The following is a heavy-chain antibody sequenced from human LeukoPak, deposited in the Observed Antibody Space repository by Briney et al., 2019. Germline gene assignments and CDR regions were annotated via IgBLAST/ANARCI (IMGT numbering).Heavy chain of an antibody. J-gene: IGHJ5*02. V-gene: IGHV4-59*12. CDR2: IYYSGST. D-gene: IGHD3-10*01. CDR3: AARFGEPPNWFDP. Sequence: SETPFLTCTASSGSISSYYRRWSGHPPRGGWEGIEYIYYSGSTNYNPSLKRRVTISVDTSKNQFSLKLSSVTAADTAVYYCAARFGEPPNWFDPWGQGTLVTVSS. CDR1: SGSISSYY.